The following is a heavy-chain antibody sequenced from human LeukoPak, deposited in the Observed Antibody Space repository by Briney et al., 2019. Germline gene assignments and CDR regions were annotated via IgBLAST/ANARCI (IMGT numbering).Heavy chain of an antibody. CDR1: GDTFISYF. CDR2: INPSGGST. J-gene: IGHJ4*02. D-gene: IGHD2-21*02. Sequence: ASVKVSCKASGDTFISYFIHWVRQAPGQGLEWMGIINPSGGSTRYAQKFQGRVTMTRDTSTSTVYMEMSSLRSEDTAVYYCARSGVDAIRPFDYWGQGTLVTVSS. CDR3: ARSGVDAIRPFDY. V-gene: IGHV1-46*01.